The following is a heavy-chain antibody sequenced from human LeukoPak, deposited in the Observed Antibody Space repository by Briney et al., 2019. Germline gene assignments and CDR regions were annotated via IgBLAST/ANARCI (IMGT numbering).Heavy chain of an antibody. J-gene: IGHJ4*02. D-gene: IGHD1-1*01. V-gene: IGHV3-23*01. Sequence: GGSLRLSCAASGFTFSSYSMNWVRQAPGKGLEWVSAISGSGGGTYYADSVKGRFTISRDNSKNTLYLQMNSLRAEDTAVYYCAKDGYNWNPVYYFDYWGQGTLVTVSS. CDR3: AKDGYNWNPVYYFDY. CDR2: ISGSGGGT. CDR1: GFTFSSYS.